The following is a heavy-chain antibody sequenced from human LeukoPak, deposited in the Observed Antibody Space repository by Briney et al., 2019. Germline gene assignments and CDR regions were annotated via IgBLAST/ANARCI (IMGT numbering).Heavy chain of an antibody. J-gene: IGHJ5*02. CDR2: IDPSDSYT. D-gene: IGHD5-18*01. CDR1: GYXFTTYW. Sequence: GESLKISCKGSGYXFTTYWISWVRQMPGKGLEWMGMIDPSDSYTNYSPSFQGHVTISADKSISTAYLQWSSLKASDTAMYYCATYSYGLNWFDPWGQGTLVTVSS. V-gene: IGHV5-10-1*01. CDR3: ATYSYGLNWFDP.